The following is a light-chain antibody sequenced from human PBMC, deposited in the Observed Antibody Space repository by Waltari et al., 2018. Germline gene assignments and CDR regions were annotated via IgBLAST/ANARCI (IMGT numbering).Light chain of an antibody. CDR2: SNN. CDR3: VTWDDSLNGYV. V-gene: IGLV1-44*01. CDR1: SSNIRSNT. J-gene: IGLJ1*01. Sequence: QSVLTQPPSASGTPGQRVTISCSGTSSNIRSNTVNWCQQLPGTAPKLLIYSNNRRPSGGPDRFSGSRSGTSASLAISGLQSDDEADYYCVTWDDSLNGYVFGTGTRVTVL.